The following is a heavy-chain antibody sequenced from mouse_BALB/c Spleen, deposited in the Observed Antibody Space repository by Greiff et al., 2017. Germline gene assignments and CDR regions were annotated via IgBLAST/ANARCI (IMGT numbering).Heavy chain of an antibody. D-gene: IGHD3-2*01. Sequence: QVQLKQSGAELAKPGASVKMSCKASGYTFTSYWMHWVKQRPGQGLEWIGYINPSTGYTEYNQKFKDKATLTADKSSSTAYMQLSSLTSEDSAVYYCAREDSSGYGFMDYWGQGTSVTVSS. CDR2: INPSTGYT. CDR1: GYTFTSYW. V-gene: IGHV1-7*01. CDR3: AREDSSGYGFMDY. J-gene: IGHJ4*01.